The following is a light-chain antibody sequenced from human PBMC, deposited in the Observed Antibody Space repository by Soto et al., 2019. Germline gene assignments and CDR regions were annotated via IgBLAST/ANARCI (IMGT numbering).Light chain of an antibody. J-gene: IGKJ4*01. CDR1: QSLSSSY. V-gene: IGKV3-20*01. CDR2: GAS. Sequence: EIVLTQSPDTLSFSPGDRATLSCRASQSLSSSYLAWYQQKPGQAPRLLIYGASSRATGIPDRFSGSGSGTDFTLTISRLEPEDFAVYYCQQYGSSPALTFGGGTKVEFE. CDR3: QQYGSSPALT.